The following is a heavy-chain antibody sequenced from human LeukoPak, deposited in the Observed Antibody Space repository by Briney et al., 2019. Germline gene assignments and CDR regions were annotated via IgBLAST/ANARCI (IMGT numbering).Heavy chain of an antibody. V-gene: IGHV3-30*03. CDR3: ATGGGSSFKGIYFDY. CDR1: GFTFSSYG. J-gene: IGHJ4*02. CDR2: ISYDGSNK. Sequence: PGGSLRLSCAASGFTFSSYGMHWIRQAPGKGLEWVAVISYDGSNKYYADSVKGRFTISRDNSKNTLYLQMNSLRAEDTAVYYCATGGGSSFKGIYFDYWGQGTLVTVSS. D-gene: IGHD4-23*01.